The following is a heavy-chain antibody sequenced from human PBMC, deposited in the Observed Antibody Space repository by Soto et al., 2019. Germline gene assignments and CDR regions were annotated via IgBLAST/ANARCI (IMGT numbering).Heavy chain of an antibody. V-gene: IGHV3-30*18. Sequence: QVQLVESGGXXVQPGTSLRLACAASGFTLSNIGMQWVRQAPGKGLEWVAVISAGGNTKYYADSVKGRFPISRDNSKNTLFLQMNSLRTEDTAVYYCAKESGGERYAAYFDLWGQGTLVTVSA. CDR2: ISAGGNTK. D-gene: IGHD2-21*01. CDR1: GFTLSNIG. CDR3: AKESGGERYAAYFDL. J-gene: IGHJ4*02.